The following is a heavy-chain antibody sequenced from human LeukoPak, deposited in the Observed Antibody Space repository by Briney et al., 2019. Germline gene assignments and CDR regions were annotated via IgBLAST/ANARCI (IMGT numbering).Heavy chain of an antibody. CDR3: ARNHAPFPLPRGGGFDP. J-gene: IGHJ5*02. V-gene: IGHV4-61*02. D-gene: IGHD2-2*01. CDR1: GGSISSGSYY. Sequence: SQTLSLTCTVSGGSISSGSYYWSWIRQPAGKGLEWIGRIYTSGSTNYNPSLKSRVTISVDTSKNQFSLKLSSVTAADTAVYYCARNHAPFPLPRGGGFDPWGQGTLVTVSS. CDR2: IYTSGST.